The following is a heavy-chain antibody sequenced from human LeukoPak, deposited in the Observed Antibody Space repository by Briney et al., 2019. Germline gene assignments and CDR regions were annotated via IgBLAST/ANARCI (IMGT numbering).Heavy chain of an antibody. Sequence: PSETLSLTCTVSGGSISSYYWSWIRQPPGKGLEWIGYIYYSGSTNYNPSLKSRVTISVDTSKNQFSLKLSSVTAADTAVYYCASFGVGAFDAFDIWGQGTMATVSS. CDR3: ASFGVGAFDAFDI. J-gene: IGHJ3*02. CDR2: IYYSGST. V-gene: IGHV4-59*01. CDR1: GGSISSYY. D-gene: IGHD3-3*01.